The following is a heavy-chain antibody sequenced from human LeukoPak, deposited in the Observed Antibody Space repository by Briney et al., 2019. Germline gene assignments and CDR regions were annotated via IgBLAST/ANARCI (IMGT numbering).Heavy chain of an antibody. CDR1: GFTFSSYA. D-gene: IGHD3-22*01. V-gene: IGHV3-23*01. CDR2: ISGSGGST. Sequence: PGGSLRLSWAASGFTFSSYAMSWVRQAPGKGLEWVSAISGSGGSTYYAASVKGRFTISRDNSKNTLYLQMNRLRAEDTAVYDCAKSLRISMIVVVPFDYWGQGTLVTVSS. J-gene: IGHJ4*02. CDR3: AKSLRISMIVVVPFDY.